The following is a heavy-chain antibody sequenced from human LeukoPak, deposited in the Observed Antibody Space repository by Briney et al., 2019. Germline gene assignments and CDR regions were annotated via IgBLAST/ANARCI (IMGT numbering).Heavy chain of an antibody. CDR1: GGSISSSSYY. D-gene: IGHD3-22*01. CDR2: IYYSGRT. Sequence: SETLSLTCTISGGSISSSSYYWGWIRQPPGKGLDWIGNIYYSGRTYYNPSLKSRVTISVDTSKNDFSLKLSSVTAADTAVYYCARLYYYDSSGPPLWGQGTMVAVSS. V-gene: IGHV4-39*02. CDR3: ARLYYYDSSGPPL. J-gene: IGHJ4*02.